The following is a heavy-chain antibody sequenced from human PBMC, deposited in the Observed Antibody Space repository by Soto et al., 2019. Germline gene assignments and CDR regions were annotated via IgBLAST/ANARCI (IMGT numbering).Heavy chain of an antibody. CDR2: ISYDGSNK. D-gene: IGHD3-10*01. CDR3: AKEYSDYYGSGPGSFDP. J-gene: IGHJ5*02. V-gene: IGHV3-30*18. CDR1: GFTFSSYG. Sequence: GGSLRLSCAASGFTFSSYGMHWVRQAPGKGLEWVAVISYDGSNKYYADSVKGRFTISRDNSKNTLYLQMNSLRAEDTAVYYCAKEYSDYYGSGPGSFDPWGQGTLVTVSS.